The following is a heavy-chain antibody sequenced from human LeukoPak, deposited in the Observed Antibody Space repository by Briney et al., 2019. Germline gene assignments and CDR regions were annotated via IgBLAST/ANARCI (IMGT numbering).Heavy chain of an antibody. V-gene: IGHV4-59*08. CDR2: IYYHENT. J-gene: IGHJ4*02. CDR1: GGSISSYY. D-gene: IGHD1-1*01. Sequence: SETLSLTCTVSGGSISSYYWSWIRQPPGKGLEWIGSIYYHENTYYNSSLKSRVTISVDTSKNQFSLKLNSVTAADTAVYFCARRAYSAAYWKHFDYWGQGTLVTVSS. CDR3: ARRAYSAAYWKHFDY.